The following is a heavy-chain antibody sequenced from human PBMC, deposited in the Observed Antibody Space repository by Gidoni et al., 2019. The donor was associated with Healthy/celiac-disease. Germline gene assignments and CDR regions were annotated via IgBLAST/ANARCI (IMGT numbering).Heavy chain of an antibody. V-gene: IGHV1-18*01. CDR3: ARDTYDYVWGSYGRRQNDAFDI. Sequence: QVQLVQSGAEVKKPGASVKVSCKASGYTFTSYGISWVRQAPGQGLEWMGWISAYNGNTNYAQKLQGRVTMTTDTSTSTAYMELRSLRSDDTAVYYCARDTYDYVWGSYGRRQNDAFDIWGQGTMVTVSS. CDR2: ISAYNGNT. CDR1: GYTFTSYG. D-gene: IGHD3-16*01. J-gene: IGHJ3*02.